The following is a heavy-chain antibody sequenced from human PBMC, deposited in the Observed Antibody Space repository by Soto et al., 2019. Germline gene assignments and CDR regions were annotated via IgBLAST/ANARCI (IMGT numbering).Heavy chain of an antibody. CDR1: GFTFDDYA. J-gene: IGHJ1*01. V-gene: IGHV3-9*01. D-gene: IGHD6-13*01. CDR2: INWNSGSI. CDR3: VKDESINWYSGHFRH. Sequence: GGSLRLSCAASGFTFDDYAMHWVRQVPGKGLEWVSGINWNSGSIGYGDSVKGRFTISRDNAKNSLHLQMNSLSAEDTAFYYCVKDESINWYSGHFRHWGQGTLVTVSS.